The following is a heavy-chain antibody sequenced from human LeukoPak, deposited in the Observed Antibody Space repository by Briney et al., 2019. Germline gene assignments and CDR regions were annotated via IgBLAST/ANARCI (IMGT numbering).Heavy chain of an antibody. J-gene: IGHJ6*03. V-gene: IGHV1-8*01. CDR2: MNPNSGNT. D-gene: IGHD3-10*01. Sequence: SVKVSCKASGYTFTSYDINWVRQATGQGLEWMGWMNPNSGNTGYAQKFQGRVTMTRNTSISTAYMELSSLRSEDTVVYYCASWNYGSGSYSGYMDVWGKGTTVTVSS. CDR3: ASWNYGSGSYSGYMDV. CDR1: GYTFTSYD.